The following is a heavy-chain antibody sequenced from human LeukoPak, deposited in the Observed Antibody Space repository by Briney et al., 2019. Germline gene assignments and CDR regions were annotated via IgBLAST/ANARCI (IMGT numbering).Heavy chain of an antibody. CDR2: ISGSGGST. J-gene: IGHJ4*02. CDR3: AKGFCSSTSCTSYFDY. CDR1: GFTFSSYA. V-gene: IGHV3-23*01. D-gene: IGHD2-2*01. Sequence: GGSLRLSCAASGFTFSSYAMSWVCQAPGKGLEWVSAISGSGGSTSYADSVKGRFTISRDNSKNTLYLQMNSLRAEDTAVYYCAKGFCSSTSCTSYFDYWGQGTLVTVSS.